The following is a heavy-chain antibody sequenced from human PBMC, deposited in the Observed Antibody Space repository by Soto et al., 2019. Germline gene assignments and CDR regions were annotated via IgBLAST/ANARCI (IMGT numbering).Heavy chain of an antibody. CDR2: IYDDGSA. D-gene: IGHD3-16*01. CDR3: ARHAAYDSVWGKSDGSDY. V-gene: IGHV4-59*08. Sequence: PSETLSLTCTVSGGSISSPYWSWIRQPPGKGLEWLAYIYDDGSANYNPSLKSRATISLDTSKNQFSLHLSSVTAADTAVYYCARHAAYDSVWGKSDGSDYWGQGTLVTVSS. CDR1: GGSISSPY. J-gene: IGHJ4*02.